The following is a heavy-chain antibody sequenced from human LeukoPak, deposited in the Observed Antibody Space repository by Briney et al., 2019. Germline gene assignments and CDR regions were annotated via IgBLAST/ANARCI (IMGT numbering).Heavy chain of an antibody. V-gene: IGHV4-31*03. D-gene: IGHD2-21*01. CDR2: IYYYNGST. CDR1: GASISSGGYH. Sequence: PSETLSLTCTVSGASISSGGYHWSWIRQHPGKGLEWIGYIYYYNGSTYYNPSLKSRVTISVDTSKNQFSLKLSSVTAADTAVYYCAREGGFDLAYCGGDCYSGAFDIWGQGTMVTVSS. CDR3: AREGGFDLAYCGGDCYSGAFDI. J-gene: IGHJ3*02.